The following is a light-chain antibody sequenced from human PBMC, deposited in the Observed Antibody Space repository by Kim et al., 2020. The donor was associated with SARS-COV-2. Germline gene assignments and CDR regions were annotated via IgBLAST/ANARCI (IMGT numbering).Light chain of an antibody. CDR2: DAS. CDR1: QSVSSY. CDR3: QQRSNWPLT. J-gene: IGKJ4*01. V-gene: IGKV3-11*01. Sequence: LSPGERATLSCRDSQSVSSYLAWYQQKPGQAPRLLIYDASNRATGIPARFSGSGYGTDFTLTISSLEPEDFAVYYCQQRSNWPLTFGGGTKVDIK.